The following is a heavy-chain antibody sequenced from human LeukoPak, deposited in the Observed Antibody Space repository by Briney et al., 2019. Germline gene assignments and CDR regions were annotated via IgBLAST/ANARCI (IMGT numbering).Heavy chain of an antibody. CDR1: GGSICSSTW. J-gene: IGHJ4*02. D-gene: IGHD3-10*01. CDR3: SFYNHGWYFEY. Sequence: SETLSPTCAVSGGSICSSTWWSWVRQPPGKGLEWIGEIWHSGNTNYNPSLNDRVTISIDKSMNQFSLKLRSVTAADAAIYYCSFYNHGWYFEYWGQGTLVTVSS. CDR2: IWHSGNT. V-gene: IGHV4/OR15-8*02.